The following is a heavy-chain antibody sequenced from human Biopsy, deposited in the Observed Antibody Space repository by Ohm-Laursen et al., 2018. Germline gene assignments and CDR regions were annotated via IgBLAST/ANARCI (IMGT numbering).Heavy chain of an antibody. Sequence: SLRLSCAASGFGFSSYAMNWVRQAPGKGLEWVAHIDVSDYNTYYADSVRGRFTISRDNSKQMVHLEINSLTADDTAVYYCVKQWGGYNFDSWGQGTLVTVSS. V-gene: IGHV3-23*01. CDR1: GFGFSSYA. D-gene: IGHD1-14*01. CDR3: VKQWGGYNFDS. CDR2: IDVSDYNT. J-gene: IGHJ5*01.